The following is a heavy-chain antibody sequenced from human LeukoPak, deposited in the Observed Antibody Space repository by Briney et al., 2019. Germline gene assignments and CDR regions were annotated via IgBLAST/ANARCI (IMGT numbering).Heavy chain of an antibody. CDR2: MSNNGAT. Sequence: PSETLSLTCTVSGGSISGFYWSWIRQPPGKGLEWIGYMSNNGATTYNPSLKSRVTISIDTSKNQFSLKLSSVTAADTAVYYCAKSGGYGLIDKWGQGTLVTVSS. D-gene: IGHD1-26*01. J-gene: IGHJ4*02. CDR3: AKSGGYGLIDK. CDR1: GGSISGFY. V-gene: IGHV4-59*12.